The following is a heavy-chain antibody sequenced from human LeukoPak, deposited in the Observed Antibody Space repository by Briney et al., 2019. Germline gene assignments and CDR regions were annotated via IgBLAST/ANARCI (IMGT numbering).Heavy chain of an antibody. J-gene: IGHJ4*01. CDR2: VFLTGPT. CDR1: GGSFSSFY. V-gene: IGHV4-4*07. Sequence: SETLSLTCTVPGGSFSSFYWSWIRQSAGKGLEWIGRVFLTGPTNYNPSLKSRVIISLDTSRNQFSLQLNSVTAADTAVYYCARGDGDYDPHFFDYWGHGILVTVSS. D-gene: IGHD4-17*01. CDR3: ARGDGDYDPHFFDY.